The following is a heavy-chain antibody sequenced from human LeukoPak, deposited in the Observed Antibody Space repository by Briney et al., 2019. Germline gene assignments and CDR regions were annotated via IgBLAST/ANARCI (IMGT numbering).Heavy chain of an antibody. Sequence: SETLSLTCTVSGGSISSYYWSWIRQPPGKGLEWIGYIYYSGSTNYNPSLKSRVTISVDTSKNQFSLKLSSVTAADTAVYYCAREGGTNPGAFDIWGQGTMVTVSS. D-gene: IGHD1/OR15-1a*01. V-gene: IGHV4-59*01. CDR1: GGSISSYY. J-gene: IGHJ3*02. CDR3: AREGGTNPGAFDI. CDR2: IYYSGST.